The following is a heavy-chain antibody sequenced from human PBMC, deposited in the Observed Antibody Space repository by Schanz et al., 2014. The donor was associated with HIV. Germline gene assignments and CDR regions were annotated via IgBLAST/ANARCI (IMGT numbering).Heavy chain of an antibody. CDR1: EFPFSHNA. D-gene: IGHD3-3*01. V-gene: IGHV3-74*01. J-gene: IGHJ6*02. CDR3: ARERNDFWNGFSPSGVYGMDV. CDR2: INSNEGTT. Sequence: EALLLESGGGLVQPGGSLRLSCRGSEFPFSHNAMTWVRQAPGKGLQWVSRINSNEGTTDYADSVKGRFTISRDNAKNTLYLQMNSLRAEDTAVYYCARERNDFWNGFSPSGVYGMDVWGQGTTVTVSS.